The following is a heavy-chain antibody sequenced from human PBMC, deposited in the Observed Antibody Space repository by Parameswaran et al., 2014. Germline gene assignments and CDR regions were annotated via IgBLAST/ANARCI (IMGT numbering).Heavy chain of an antibody. J-gene: IGHJ6*02. Sequence: WVRQAPGQGLEWMGGIIPIFGTANYAQKFQGRVTITADESTSTAYMELSSLRSEDTAVYYCASVVPDHLTGGMDVWGQGTTVTVSS. CDR2: IIPIFGTA. V-gene: IGHV1-69*01. D-gene: IGHD2-2*01. CDR3: ASVVPDHLTGGMDV.